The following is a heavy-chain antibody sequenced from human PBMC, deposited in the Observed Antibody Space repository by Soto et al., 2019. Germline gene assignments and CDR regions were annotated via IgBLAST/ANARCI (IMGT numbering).Heavy chain of an antibody. Sequence: PGGSLRLSCAASGFTFSSYAMHWVRQAPGKGLEWVAVISYDGSNKYYADSVKGRFTISRDNSKNTLYLQMNSLRPEDTAVYYCAKSPNFYCSSPNCYKYYFDHWGQGTRVTVSS. V-gene: IGHV3-30-3*02. D-gene: IGHD2-2*02. CDR2: ISYDGSNK. J-gene: IGHJ4*02. CDR1: GFTFSSYA. CDR3: AKSPNFYCSSPNCYKYYFDH.